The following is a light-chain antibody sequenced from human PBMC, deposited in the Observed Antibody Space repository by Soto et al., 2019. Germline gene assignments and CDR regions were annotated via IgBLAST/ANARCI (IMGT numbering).Light chain of an antibody. Sequence: QSALTQPPSASGSPGQSVTISCTGTSSDDGGYNYVSWYQQHPGKAPKLMIYEVSQRPSGVPDRFSGSKSGNTASLTVSGLQAEDEADYYCSSYAGSNNLVFGGGTKLTVL. CDR2: EVS. V-gene: IGLV2-8*01. CDR3: SSYAGSNNLV. J-gene: IGLJ2*01. CDR1: SSDDGGYNY.